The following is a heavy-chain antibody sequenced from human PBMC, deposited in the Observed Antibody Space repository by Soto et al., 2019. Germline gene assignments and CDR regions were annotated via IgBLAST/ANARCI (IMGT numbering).Heavy chain of an antibody. J-gene: IGHJ5*02. CDR3: ARGSYYYDSSGYYHH. V-gene: IGHV4-30-4*08. Sequence: SETLSLTCTVSGGSIISGDYYWSWIRQPPGKGLEWIGYIYYSGSTYYNPSLKSRVTISVDTSKNQFSLKLSSVTAADTALYYCARGSYYYDSSGYYHHWGRGTLVTVSS. CDR1: GGSIISGDYY. CDR2: IYYSGST. D-gene: IGHD3-22*01.